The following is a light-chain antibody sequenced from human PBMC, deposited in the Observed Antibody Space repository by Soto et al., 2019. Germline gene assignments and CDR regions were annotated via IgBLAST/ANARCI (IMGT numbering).Light chain of an antibody. J-gene: IGKJ1*01. CDR3: QQYNNYWT. CDR2: DAS. Sequence: DIQMTQSPSTLSASVRDRVTITCRASQSIRSRLAWYQQKPGKAPKILIYDASTLESGVPSRFSGSGSGTEFTLTITGQQHDDFATYYRQQYNNYWTFGQGTQVDNK. V-gene: IGKV1-5*01. CDR1: QSIRSR.